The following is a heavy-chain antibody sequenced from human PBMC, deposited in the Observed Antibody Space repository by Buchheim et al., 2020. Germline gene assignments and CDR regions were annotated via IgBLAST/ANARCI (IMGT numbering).Heavy chain of an antibody. CDR3: ARDCGGDCYGHYYGLDV. Sequence: QVQLQESGPGLVKPSETLSLTCNVSGGSITGSYWSWIRQPPGKGLEWIGYVSASGDSIYNPSLESRVPLSVETSKNQFSLQLRSATAADTAIYYCARDCGGDCYGHYYGLDVWGQGTT. J-gene: IGHJ6*02. CDR2: VSASGDS. CDR1: GGSITGSY. V-gene: IGHV4-59*12. D-gene: IGHD2-21*02.